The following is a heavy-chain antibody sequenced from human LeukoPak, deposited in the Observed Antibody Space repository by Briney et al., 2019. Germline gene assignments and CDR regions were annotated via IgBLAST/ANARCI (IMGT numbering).Heavy chain of an antibody. Sequence: GGSLRLSCAASGFTFSSYSMNWVRQAPGKGLEWVSSISTSSIYIYYAGSMKGRFTISRDNAKNSLYLQMNSLTAEDTAVYYCARHSDYDILTGPNDYWGQGTLVTVSS. CDR2: ISTSSIYI. J-gene: IGHJ4*02. CDR1: GFTFSSYS. D-gene: IGHD3-9*01. V-gene: IGHV3-21*01. CDR3: ARHSDYDILTGPNDY.